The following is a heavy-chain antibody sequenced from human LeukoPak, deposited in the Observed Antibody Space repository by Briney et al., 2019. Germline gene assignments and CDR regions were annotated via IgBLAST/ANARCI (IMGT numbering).Heavy chain of an antibody. CDR1: GFTFSSYS. V-gene: IGHV3-21*01. D-gene: IGHD6-13*01. J-gene: IGHJ4*02. Sequence: GGLRLSFAASGFTFSSYSMNWVRQAPGKGLEWVSSISSSSSYIYYADSVKGRFTISRDNAKNSLYLQMNSLRAEDTAVYYCARASSWPTFDYWGQGTLVTVSS. CDR3: ARASSWPTFDY. CDR2: ISSSSSYI.